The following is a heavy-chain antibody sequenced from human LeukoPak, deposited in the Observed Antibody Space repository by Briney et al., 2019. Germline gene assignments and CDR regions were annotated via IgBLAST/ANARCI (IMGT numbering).Heavy chain of an antibody. J-gene: IGHJ4*02. CDR1: GGSFSGYS. D-gene: IGHD2-15*01. CDR2: INHSGST. Sequence: PSETLSLTCAVYGGSFSGYSWSWIRQPPGKGLEWIGEINHSGSTNYNPSLKSRVTMSVDTSKNQFSLKLSSVTAADTAVYYCARGAGTPAHYYFDYWGQGTLVTVSS. CDR3: ARGAGTPAHYYFDY. V-gene: IGHV4-34*01.